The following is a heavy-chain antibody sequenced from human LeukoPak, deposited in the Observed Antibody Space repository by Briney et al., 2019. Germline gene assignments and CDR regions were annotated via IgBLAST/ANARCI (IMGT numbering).Heavy chain of an antibody. CDR3: ARGRGYYYGSGSFPRGSDP. CDR2: INHSGST. Sequence: PSETLSLTCTVSGGSISSGDYYWSWIRQPPGKGLEWIGEINHSGSTNYNPSLKSRVTISVDTSKNQFSLKLSSVTAADTAVYYCARGRGYYYGSGSFPRGSDPWGQGTLVTVSS. V-gene: IGHV4-39*07. J-gene: IGHJ5*02. D-gene: IGHD3-10*01. CDR1: GGSISSGDYY.